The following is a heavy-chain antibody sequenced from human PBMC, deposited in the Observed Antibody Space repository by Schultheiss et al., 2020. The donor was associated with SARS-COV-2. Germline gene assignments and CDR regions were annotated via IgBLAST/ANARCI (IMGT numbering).Heavy chain of an antibody. Sequence: SVKVSCKASGGTFSSYAISWVRQAPGQGLEWMGGIIPIFGTANYAQKFQGRVTITADESTSTAYMELSSLRSEDTAVYYCARAARVEQLFSVRGGHLDYWGRGTQVTVSS. J-gene: IGHJ4*02. CDR1: GGTFSSYA. CDR3: ARAARVEQLFSVRGGHLDY. D-gene: IGHD3-10*01. CDR2: IIPIFGTA. V-gene: IGHV1-69*13.